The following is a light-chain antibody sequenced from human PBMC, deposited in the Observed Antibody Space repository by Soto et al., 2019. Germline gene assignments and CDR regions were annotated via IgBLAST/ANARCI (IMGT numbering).Light chain of an antibody. V-gene: IGLV2-14*01. Sequence: QSALTQPASVSGSPGQSITISCTGTSSDVGGYNFVSWYQQHPGKTPKLIIYEVNNRPSGIPYRFSGSKSGNTASLTISGRQAEDEADYYCSSYTSSVTLVFGGGTKLTVL. J-gene: IGLJ2*01. CDR2: EVN. CDR3: SSYTSSVTLV. CDR1: SSDVGGYNF.